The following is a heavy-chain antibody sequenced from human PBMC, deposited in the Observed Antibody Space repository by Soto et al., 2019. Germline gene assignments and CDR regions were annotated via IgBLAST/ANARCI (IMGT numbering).Heavy chain of an antibody. J-gene: IGHJ6*02. CDR2: IYYSGST. Sequence: PSETLSLTCTVSGDSISSYYWSWIRQPPGKGLEWIGYIYYSGSTNYNPSLKSRVTISVDTSKNQFSLKLSSVTAADTAVYYCARDPVVPGYYYYYGMDVWGQGTTVTVSS. CDR1: GDSISSYY. V-gene: IGHV4-59*01. D-gene: IGHD6-6*01. CDR3: ARDPVVPGYYYYYGMDV.